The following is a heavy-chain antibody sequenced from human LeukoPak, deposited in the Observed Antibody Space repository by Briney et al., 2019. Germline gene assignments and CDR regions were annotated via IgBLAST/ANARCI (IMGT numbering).Heavy chain of an antibody. V-gene: IGHV4-34*01. CDR2: INHSGST. D-gene: IGHD1-26*01. CDR3: ARGGSGSYYYSRRYYFDY. CDR1: GGSFSGYY. Sequence: PSETLSLTCAVYGGSFSGYYWSWIRQPPGKGLEWIGEINHSGSTNYNPSLKSRVTISVDASKNQFSLKLSSVTVADTAVYYCARGGSGSYYYSRRYYFDYWGQGTLVTVSS. J-gene: IGHJ4*02.